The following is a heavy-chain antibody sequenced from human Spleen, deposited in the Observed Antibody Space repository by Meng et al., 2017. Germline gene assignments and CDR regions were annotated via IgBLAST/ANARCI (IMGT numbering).Heavy chain of an antibody. CDR3: ATGSRGLLDAFDI. CDR2: IRHSGST. Sequence: SETLSLTCAVYGGSFSGYFWGWIRQPPGKGLEWIGDIRHSGSTDYNPSLKSRVTISLDTSKNQFSLKLTSVTAADTAVYYCATGSRGLLDAFDIWGQGTMVTVSS. V-gene: IGHV4-34*01. CDR1: GGSFSGYF. J-gene: IGHJ3*02. D-gene: IGHD6-13*01.